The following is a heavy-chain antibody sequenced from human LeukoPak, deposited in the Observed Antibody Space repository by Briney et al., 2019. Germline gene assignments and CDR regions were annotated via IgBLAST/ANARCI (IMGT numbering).Heavy chain of an antibody. Sequence: ASVKVSCKTSGYTFTGYYIHWVRQAPGQGLEGMGWIYPKRGSTNYAQKFEGRVTMTRDTSISTAYMEVSGLTSDDTAVYYCAKTYCINGVCYFIDYWGQGTLVTVSS. D-gene: IGHD2-8*01. V-gene: IGHV1-2*02. CDR2: IYPKRGST. CDR1: GYTFTGYY. J-gene: IGHJ4*02. CDR3: AKTYCINGVCYFIDY.